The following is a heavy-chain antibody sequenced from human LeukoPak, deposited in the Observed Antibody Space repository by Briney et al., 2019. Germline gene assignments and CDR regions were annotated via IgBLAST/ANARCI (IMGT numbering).Heavy chain of an antibody. CDR2: IYYSGST. CDR1: GGSISSSSYY. V-gene: IGHV4-39*01. D-gene: IGHD6-13*01. J-gene: IGHJ4*02. Sequence: SETLSLTCTVFGGSISSSSYYWGWIRQPPGKGLEWIGSIYYSGSTYYNPSLKSRVTISVDTSKNQFSLKLSSVTAADTAVYYCARHSSSWYYVDYWGQGTLVTVSS. CDR3: ARHSSSWYYVDY.